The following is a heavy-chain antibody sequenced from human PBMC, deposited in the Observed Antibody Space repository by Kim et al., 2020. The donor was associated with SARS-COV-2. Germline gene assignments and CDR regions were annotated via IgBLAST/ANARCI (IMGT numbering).Heavy chain of an antibody. CDR2: INHSGST. J-gene: IGHJ4*02. D-gene: IGHD6-19*01. CDR3: ARVSGAHQQWLVRGYYFDY. V-gene: IGHV4-34*01. CDR1: GGSFSGYY. Sequence: SETLSLTCAVYGGSFSGYYWSWIRQPPGKGLEWIGEINHSGSTNYNPSLKSRVTISVDTSKNQFSLKLSSVTAADTAVYYCARVSGAHQQWLVRGYYFDYWGQGTLVTVSS.